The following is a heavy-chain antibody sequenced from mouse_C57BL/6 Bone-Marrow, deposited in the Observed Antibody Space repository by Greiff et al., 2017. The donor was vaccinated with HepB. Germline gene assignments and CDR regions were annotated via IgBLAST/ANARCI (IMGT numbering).Heavy chain of an antibody. D-gene: IGHD1-1*01. CDR2: IDPNSGGT. CDR1: GYTFTSYW. J-gene: IGHJ1*03. CDR3: ARCGGITTVVVDWYFDV. V-gene: IGHV1-72*01. Sequence: VQLQQPGAELVKPGASVKLSCKASGYTFTSYWMHWVKQRPGRGLEWIGRIDPNSGGTKYNEKFKSKATLTVDKPSSTAYMQLSSLTSEDSAVYYGARCGGITTVVVDWYFDVWGTGTTVTVSS.